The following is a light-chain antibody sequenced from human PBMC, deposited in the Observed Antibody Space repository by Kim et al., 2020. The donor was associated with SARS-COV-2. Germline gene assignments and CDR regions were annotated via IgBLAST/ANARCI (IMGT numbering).Light chain of an antibody. J-gene: IGLJ3*02. V-gene: IGLV3-25*03. CDR3: QSADNTDTWV. CDR1: EMPKQY. Sequence: VSPRETTRISYSGEEMPKQYAYWLHQKPGQAPLLVIYKEAKRPPEIPERCSGSNSGTTVTLTISGVQAEDEAEYYCQSADNTDTWVFGGGTKLTVL. CDR2: KEA.